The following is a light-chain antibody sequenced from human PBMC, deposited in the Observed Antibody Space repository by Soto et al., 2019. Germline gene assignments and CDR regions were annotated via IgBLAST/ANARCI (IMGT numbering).Light chain of an antibody. CDR2: DAY. J-gene: IGKJ5*01. Sequence: ILLTQSPSTLALSPGERATLSCRASQSVNNYLAWYQQKPGQAPRLLIYDAYNRATGIPARFGGSGSGTDFTLTISSLEPEDSAVYFCQQYTGQPTTFGQGTRLEIK. CDR3: QQYTGQPTT. V-gene: IGKV3-11*01. CDR1: QSVNNY.